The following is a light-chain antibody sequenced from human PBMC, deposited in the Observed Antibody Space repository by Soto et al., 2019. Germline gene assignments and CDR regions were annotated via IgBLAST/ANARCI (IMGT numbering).Light chain of an antibody. V-gene: IGKV3-11*01. J-gene: IGKJ4*01. CDR3: QHRANWPIT. CDR2: DAS. CDR1: QSVRSH. Sequence: EIVLPKSPATLPLSPGERATLSYRASQSVRSHLVWYHQKPGQAPSLLIYDASNRATGIPARFSGSGAGTYFTLTSSSLEPEDFAVYYCQHRANWPITFGGGTKVEIK.